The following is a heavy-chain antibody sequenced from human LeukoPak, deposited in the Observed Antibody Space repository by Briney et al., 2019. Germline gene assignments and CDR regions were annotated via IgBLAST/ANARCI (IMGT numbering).Heavy chain of an antibody. D-gene: IGHD3-10*01. V-gene: IGHV3-73*01. CDR3: TSLQEFSVVDY. CDR1: GFTLSGSA. Sequence: GGSLRLSCAASGFTLSGSAMHWVRQASGKGLEWVGRIRSKANSYATAYAASVKGRFTISRDDSKNTAYLQMNSLKTEDTAVYYCTSLQEFSVVDYWGQGTLVTVSS. CDR2: IRSKANSYAT. J-gene: IGHJ4*02.